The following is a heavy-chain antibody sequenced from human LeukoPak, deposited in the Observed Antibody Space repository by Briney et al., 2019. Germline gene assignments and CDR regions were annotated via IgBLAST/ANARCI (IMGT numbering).Heavy chain of an antibody. Sequence: GSLRLSCAASGFSVSSHYMNWVRQAPGKELEWVSIISGSGYTNYADSVRGRFTISRDNSKNTLYLQMNSLTPEDTAVYYCARDWDYSGSGSPDYWGQGTLVTVSS. CDR3: ARDWDYSGSGSPDY. CDR1: GFSVSSHY. CDR2: ISGSGYT. J-gene: IGHJ4*02. V-gene: IGHV3-66*01. D-gene: IGHD3-10*01.